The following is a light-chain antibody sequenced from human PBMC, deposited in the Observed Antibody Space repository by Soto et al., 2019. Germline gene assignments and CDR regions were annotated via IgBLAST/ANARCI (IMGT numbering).Light chain of an antibody. V-gene: IGLV2-8*01. CDR1: SSDIGAYDY. CDR3: CSSAPESTYV. CDR2: EFE. Sequence: QSALTQPPSASGSPGQSVIISCAGSSSDIGAYDYVSWFQQHPGKAPKLLIYEFEKRPSGVPNRFSGSTSGNAASLTISGLQADDEADYFCCSSAPESTYVFGNGTKLTVL. J-gene: IGLJ1*01.